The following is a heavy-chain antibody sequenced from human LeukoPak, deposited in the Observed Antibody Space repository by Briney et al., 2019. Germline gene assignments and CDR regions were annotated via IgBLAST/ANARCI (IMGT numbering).Heavy chain of an antibody. CDR3: ARDRASSSWYLVPPTYYYYYGMDV. CDR1: GYTFTSYG. Sequence: ASVKVSCKASGYTFTSYGISWVRQAPGQGLEWMGWISAYNGNTNYAQKLQGRVTMTTDTSMSTAYMELRSLRSDDTAVYYCARDRASSSWYLVPPTYYYYYGMDVWGQGTTVTVSS. V-gene: IGHV1-18*01. CDR2: ISAYNGNT. D-gene: IGHD6-13*01. J-gene: IGHJ6*02.